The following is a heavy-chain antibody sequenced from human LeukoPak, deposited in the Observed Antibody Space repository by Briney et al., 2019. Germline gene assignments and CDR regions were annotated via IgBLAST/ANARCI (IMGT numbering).Heavy chain of an antibody. CDR1: GFTFSSYA. V-gene: IGHV3-23*01. J-gene: IGHJ4*02. CDR2: ISGSGGST. CDR3: AKGGAGYDSSGYYAPIGY. D-gene: IGHD3-22*01. Sequence: GGSLRLSCAASGFTFSSYAMSWVRQAPGKGLEWVSAISGSGGSTYYADSGKGRFTISRDNSKNTLYLQMNSLRAEDTAVYYCAKGGAGYDSSGYYAPIGYWGQGTLVTVSS.